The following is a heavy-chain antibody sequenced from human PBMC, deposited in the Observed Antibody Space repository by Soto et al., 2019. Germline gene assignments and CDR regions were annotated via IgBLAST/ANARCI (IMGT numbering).Heavy chain of an antibody. D-gene: IGHD6-13*01. CDR3: AVTWVERIAAAPSYYYSGMTV. CDR1: GGTFSSYA. J-gene: IGHJ6*02. V-gene: IGHV1-69*01. CDR2: IIHVFGTT. Sequence: QVQLVQSGAEVKKPGSSVKVSCKASGGTFSSYAISWVRQAPGQGLEWMGGIIHVFGTTNYAQKLQGRVTITADESKSTANMELSSLRSEDTAVYYCAVTWVERIAAAPSYYYSGMTVWGQGTTVTVSS.